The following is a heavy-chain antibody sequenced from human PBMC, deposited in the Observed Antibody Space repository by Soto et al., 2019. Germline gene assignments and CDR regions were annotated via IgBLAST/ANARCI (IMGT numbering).Heavy chain of an antibody. CDR3: ARDWGSSGWFNWFDP. CDR1: GFTVNNYG. V-gene: IGHV3-30*03. Sequence: QVQLVESGGGVVQPGRSLRLSCAASGFTVNNYGMHWVRQAPGKGLEWVAILAHDGTTTYFGDSVRGRFTVSRDESANTLYLQMNNLRTVDTAVYYCARDWGSSGWFNWFDPWGQGILVIVSS. J-gene: IGHJ5*02. D-gene: IGHD6-25*01. CDR2: LAHDGTTT.